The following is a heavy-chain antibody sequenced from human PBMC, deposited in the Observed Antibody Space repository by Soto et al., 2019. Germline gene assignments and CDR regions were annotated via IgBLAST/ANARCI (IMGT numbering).Heavy chain of an antibody. CDR2: INSGNGNT. CDR3: ARAPFGATIILGTLPDF. J-gene: IGHJ4*02. CDR1: GYTFTAYG. D-gene: IGHD3-3*01. V-gene: IGHV1-3*04. Sequence: QVKLVQSGAELKKPGASVMVSCKASGYTFTAYGIHWVRQAPGQTLEWIGWINSGNGNTKYSDKMQDRVTITRDTAATTVYMEVRGLRSEDTAVYFCARAPFGATIILGTLPDFWGQGSLVTVSS.